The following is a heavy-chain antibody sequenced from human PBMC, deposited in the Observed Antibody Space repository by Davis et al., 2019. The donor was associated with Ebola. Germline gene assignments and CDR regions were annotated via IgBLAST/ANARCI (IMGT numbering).Heavy chain of an antibody. D-gene: IGHD3-22*01. CDR3: ARAGVKSYDSSGYYYDY. Sequence: PGGSLRLSCAASGFTFTRYSMNWVRQAPGKGLEWVSYISSSSSTIYYADSVKGRFTISRDNAKNSLYLQMNSLRDEDTAVYFCARAGVKSYDSSGYYYDYWGQGTLVTVSS. CDR2: ISSSSSTI. J-gene: IGHJ4*02. CDR1: GFTFTRYS. V-gene: IGHV3-48*02.